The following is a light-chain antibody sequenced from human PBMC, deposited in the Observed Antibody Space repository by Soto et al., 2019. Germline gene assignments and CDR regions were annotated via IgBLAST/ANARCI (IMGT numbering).Light chain of an antibody. J-gene: IGKJ1*01. CDR1: QTIDIW. Sequence: DIQMTQSPSTLSASVGDRVTITCRASQTIDIWLAWYQQKPGKAPKVLIYQASNLESGVPSRFSGSGSGTEFTLTISSLQPDDFASYHCQQHKSYPRTFGQGTKVEI. CDR2: QAS. CDR3: QQHKSYPRT. V-gene: IGKV1-5*03.